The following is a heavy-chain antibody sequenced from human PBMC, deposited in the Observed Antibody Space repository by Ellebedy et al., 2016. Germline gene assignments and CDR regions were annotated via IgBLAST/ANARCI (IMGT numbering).Heavy chain of an antibody. CDR3: REGHYSDV. V-gene: IGHV3-23*01. CDR2: ISAGGDDT. Sequence: GGSLRLSXVASGFTFRNFFMSWVRQAPGKGLQWVSTISAGGDDTYLADSVRGRFTISRDNSRNILYLQMSSLRDEDSAIYYCREGHYSDVWGQGTQVTVSA. CDR1: GFTFRNFF. J-gene: IGHJ4*02.